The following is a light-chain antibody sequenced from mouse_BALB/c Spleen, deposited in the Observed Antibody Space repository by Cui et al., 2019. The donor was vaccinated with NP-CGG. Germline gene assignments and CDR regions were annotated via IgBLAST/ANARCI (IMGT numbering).Light chain of an antibody. J-gene: IGLJ1*01. V-gene: IGLV1*01. CDR1: TGAVTKNNY. Sequence: QAVVTQESALTTSPGETVTLTCRSSTGAVTKNNYANWVQEKPDHLFTGLIGGTNNRVPGVPARFSGSLIEDKAALTITGAQTEDEAIYFCALWYSNHWVFGGGTKLTVL. CDR3: ALWYSNHWV. CDR2: GTN.